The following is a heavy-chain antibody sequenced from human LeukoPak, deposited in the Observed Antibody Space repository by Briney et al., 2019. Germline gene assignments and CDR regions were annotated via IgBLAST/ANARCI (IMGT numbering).Heavy chain of an antibody. J-gene: IGHJ5*02. CDR2: IYNSEST. CDR3: ARLLGGVQLDP. V-gene: IGHV4-59*12. CDR1: GFTFSSYS. D-gene: IGHD1-26*01. Sequence: GSLRLSCAASGFTFSSYSMNWIRQPPGKGLEWIGYIYNSESTNYNPSPKSRVTISVDTSKNQFSLKLSSVTAADTAVYYCARLLGGVQLDPWGQGTLVTVSS.